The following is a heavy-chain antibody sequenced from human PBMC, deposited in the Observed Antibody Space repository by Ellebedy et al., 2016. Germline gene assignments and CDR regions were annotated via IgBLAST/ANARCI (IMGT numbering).Heavy chain of an antibody. CDR3: ARRGGTDYGDY. CDR1: GYTFTGYG. J-gene: IGHJ4*02. D-gene: IGHD3-16*01. CDR2: IATDSHNA. V-gene: IGHV1-18*04. Sequence: ASVEVSCXTSGYTFTGYGISWVRQAPGQGLEWMGWIATDSHNAEYPQKFQGRVTLTTDTSTRTAYMELRRLRSDDTAIYYCARRGGTDYGDYWGQGTLVTVSS.